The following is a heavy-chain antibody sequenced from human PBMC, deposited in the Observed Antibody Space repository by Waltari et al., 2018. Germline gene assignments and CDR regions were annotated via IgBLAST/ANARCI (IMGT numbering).Heavy chain of an antibody. CDR1: GGTFSTYV. Sequence: QVQLVQSGAEVKKPGSSVKVSCKASGGTFSTYVINWVRQAPGQGLEWMGVISPIFGTPNYARKFQGIVPIIAAESTSTAYMDLSSLRSEDTAVYYCARSYYYDRIGDYPSLGAFDYWGQGTLVTVSS. CDR2: ISPIFGTP. CDR3: ARSYYYDRIGDYPSLGAFDY. J-gene: IGHJ4*02. D-gene: IGHD3-22*01. V-gene: IGHV1-69*12.